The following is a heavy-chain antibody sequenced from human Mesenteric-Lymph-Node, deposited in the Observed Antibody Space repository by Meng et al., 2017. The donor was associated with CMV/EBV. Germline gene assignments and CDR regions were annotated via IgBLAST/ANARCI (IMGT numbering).Heavy chain of an antibody. V-gene: IGHV3-66*02. CDR2: IYSGGYT. CDR3: ARELRNSDSSYYFDY. J-gene: IGHJ4*02. Sequence: GESLKISCEASGFTLSSYAMSWVRQAPGKGLEWVSVIYSGGYTYYADSVKGRFTISRDNSKNTVYLQMDSLRAEDTAVYYCARELRNSDSSYYFDYWGQGTLVTVSS. CDR1: GFTLSSYA. D-gene: IGHD4-11*01.